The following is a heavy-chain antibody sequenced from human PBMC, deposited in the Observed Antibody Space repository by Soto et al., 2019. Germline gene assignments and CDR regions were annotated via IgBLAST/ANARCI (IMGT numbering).Heavy chain of an antibody. V-gene: IGHV3-15*01. CDR2: IRSKTDGGKT. CDR3: ITERSIYYSVDFDH. J-gene: IGHJ4*02. Sequence: EVQLVESGGGFVKPGGSLRLSCAAAGFTFDDAWMSWVRQAPGKGLEWVGRIRSKTDGGKTDYAAPVKGRFTISRDDSKKTVFLQMNSLKTEDTGVYHCITERSIYYSVDFDHWGQGTLVTVSS. D-gene: IGHD3-22*01. CDR1: GFTFDDAW.